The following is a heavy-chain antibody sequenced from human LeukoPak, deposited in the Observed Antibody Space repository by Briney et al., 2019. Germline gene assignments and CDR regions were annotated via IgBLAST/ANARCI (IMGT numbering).Heavy chain of an antibody. V-gene: IGHV3-15*01. Sequence: GGSLRLSCAASGFTFSNNWMSWVRPAPGKGLEWVGRIKSKTDGGTTDSAPPVKGRFTISRDDSKNTLYLRMNSLKTEDTAVYYCTTGLRAADTNWGLGTLVTVSS. CDR1: GFTFSNNW. CDR3: TTGLRAADTN. J-gene: IGHJ4*02. CDR2: IKSKTDGGTT. D-gene: IGHD6-13*01.